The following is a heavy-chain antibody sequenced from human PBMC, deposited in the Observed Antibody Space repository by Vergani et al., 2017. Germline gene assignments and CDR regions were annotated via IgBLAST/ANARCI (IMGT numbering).Heavy chain of an antibody. J-gene: IGHJ5*02. CDR2: LGANTIYE. V-gene: IGHV3-21*01. CDR3: ARDSLYYDILTGYFPNWFDP. Sequence: EVHLVESGGAPVKPGGSLRLSCTASGFTFSDHNMYWVRQAPGKGLEWVSSLGANTIYEYYADAVKGRFTISRDNAENSLYLQMNSLRAEDTAVYYCARDSLYYDILTGYFPNWFDPWGQGTLVTVSS. D-gene: IGHD3-9*01. CDR1: GFTFSDHN.